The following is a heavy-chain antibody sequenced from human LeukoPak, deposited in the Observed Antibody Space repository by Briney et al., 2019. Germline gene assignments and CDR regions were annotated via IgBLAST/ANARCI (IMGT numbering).Heavy chain of an antibody. CDR1: GYTFTSYD. V-gene: IGHV1-8*01. Sequence: ASVKVSCKASGYTFTSYDINWVRQATGQGLEWMGWMNPNSGNTGYAQKFQGRVTMTRNTSISTAYMELSSLRSEDTAVYYCARGSYYYDSSGSPQDDYWGQGTLATVSS. D-gene: IGHD3-22*01. CDR3: ARGSYYYDSSGSPQDDY. CDR2: MNPNSGNT. J-gene: IGHJ4*02.